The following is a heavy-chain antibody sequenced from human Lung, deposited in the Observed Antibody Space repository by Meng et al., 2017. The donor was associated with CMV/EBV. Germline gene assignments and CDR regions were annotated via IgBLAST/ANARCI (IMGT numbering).Heavy chain of an antibody. Sequence: GPEVVKPSGTLAFLCAFFVDSNSSSNWWSWFRQPPGKWLEWIGEIYHSGSTNYNPSLKSRVTISVDKSKNQFSLNLSSVTAADTAVYYCARVGQWLPIDYWGQGTLVTVSS. CDR3: ARVGQWLPIDY. V-gene: IGHV4-4*02. J-gene: IGHJ4*02. CDR2: IYHSGST. D-gene: IGHD6-19*01. CDR1: VDSNSSSNW.